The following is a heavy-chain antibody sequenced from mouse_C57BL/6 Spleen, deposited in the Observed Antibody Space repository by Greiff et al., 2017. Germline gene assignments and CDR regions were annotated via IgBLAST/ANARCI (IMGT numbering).Heavy chain of an antibody. CDR2: INYDGSST. V-gene: IGHV5-16*01. CDR3: ARDRLRGYFDY. D-gene: IGHD1-1*01. Sequence: EVMLVESEGGLVQPGSSMKLSCTASGFTFSDYYMAWVRQVPEKGLEWVANINYDGSSTYYLASLKSRFIISRDNAKNIQYLQRSSLKSEDTATYYCARDRLRGYFDYWGQGTTLTVSS. CDR1: GFTFSDYY. J-gene: IGHJ2*01.